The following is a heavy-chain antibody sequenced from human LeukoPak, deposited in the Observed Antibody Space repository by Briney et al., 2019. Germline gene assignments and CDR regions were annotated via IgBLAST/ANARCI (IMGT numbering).Heavy chain of an antibody. CDR1: GFTFSSYS. J-gene: IGHJ6*03. CDR2: ISRSSSTI. CDR3: ARAPGYSSSWYSYYYYYMDV. D-gene: IGHD6-13*01. Sequence: GGSLRLSCAASGFTFSSYSMNWVRQAPGKGLEWVSYISRSSSTIYYADSVKGRFTISRDNAKNSLYLQMNSLRAEDTAVYYCARAPGYSSSWYSYYYYYMDVWGKGTTVTVSS. V-gene: IGHV3-48*01.